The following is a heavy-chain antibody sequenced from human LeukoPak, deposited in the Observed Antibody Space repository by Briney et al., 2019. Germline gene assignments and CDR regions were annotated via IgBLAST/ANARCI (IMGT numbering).Heavy chain of an antibody. CDR3: AKGGSSWSEFDY. Sequence: PGGSLRLSCAASGFTFSDYYMSWIRQAPGKGLEWVSYISSSGSTIYYADSVKGRFTISRDNSKNTLHLQMNSLRDDDTAVYYCAKGGSSWSEFDYWGQGTLVTVSS. CDR1: GFTFSDYY. J-gene: IGHJ4*02. V-gene: IGHV3-11*01. CDR2: ISSSGSTI. D-gene: IGHD6-13*01.